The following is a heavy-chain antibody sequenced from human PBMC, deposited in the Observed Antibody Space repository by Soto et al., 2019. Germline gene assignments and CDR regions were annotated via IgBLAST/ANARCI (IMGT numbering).Heavy chain of an antibody. Sequence: QVQLVESGGGVVQPGRSLRLSCAASGFTFSSYAMHWVRQAPGKGLEWVAVISYDGSNKYYADSVKGRFTISRDNSKNTLYLQMHSLRAEDTAVYYCARPHQWIQLWLFLDYWGQGTLVTVSS. CDR1: GFTFSSYA. CDR3: ARPHQWIQLWLFLDY. V-gene: IGHV3-30-3*01. CDR2: ISYDGSNK. D-gene: IGHD5-18*01. J-gene: IGHJ4*02.